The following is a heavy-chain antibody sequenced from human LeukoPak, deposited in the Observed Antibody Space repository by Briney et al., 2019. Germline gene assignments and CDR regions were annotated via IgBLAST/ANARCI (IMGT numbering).Heavy chain of an antibody. CDR1: GFTFGDYA. J-gene: IGHJ4*02. CDR3: TTDQFPLGVAVPFTLGVY. V-gene: IGHV3-23*01. CDR2: ISSTGGTA. D-gene: IGHD1-1*01. Sequence: PGGSLRLSCTASGFTFGDYAMSWFRQAPGKGLEWVSAISSTGGTAYYADSVKGRFTISRDNSKNTLYLQMNSLKTEDTAVYYCTTDQFPLGVAVPFTLGVYWGQGTLVTVSS.